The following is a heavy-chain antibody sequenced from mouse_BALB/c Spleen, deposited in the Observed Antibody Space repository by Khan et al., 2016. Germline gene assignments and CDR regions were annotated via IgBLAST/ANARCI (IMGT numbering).Heavy chain of an antibody. D-gene: IGHD2-3*01. Sequence: QIQLVQSGPELKKPGETVKISCKATGYTFTNYGMNWVKQAPGKGLKWMGWINTYTGEPTYADDFKGRFAFSLETSASTAYLQINNLKNEDTATXFCASIYDGYYVGLYYALDYWGQGTSVTASS. J-gene: IGHJ4*01. CDR2: INTYTGEP. V-gene: IGHV9-3-1*01. CDR1: GYTFTNYG. CDR3: ASIYDGYYVGLYYALDY.